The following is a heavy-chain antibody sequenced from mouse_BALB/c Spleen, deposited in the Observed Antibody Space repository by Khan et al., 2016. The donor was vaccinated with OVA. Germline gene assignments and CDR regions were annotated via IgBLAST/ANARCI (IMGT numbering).Heavy chain of an antibody. CDR2: ISYSGST. CDR3: ASELGRYYAMDY. J-gene: IGHJ4*01. D-gene: IGHD4-1*01. Sequence: EVQLQESGPGLVKPSQSLSLTCTVTGYSITSDYAWNWIRQFPGNKLEWMGCISYSGSTNYSPSLKSRISITRDTSKKQFFLQFHSVTAEDTATYYCASELGRYYAMDYWCPGTSVTVSS. V-gene: IGHV3-2*02. CDR1: GYSITSDYA.